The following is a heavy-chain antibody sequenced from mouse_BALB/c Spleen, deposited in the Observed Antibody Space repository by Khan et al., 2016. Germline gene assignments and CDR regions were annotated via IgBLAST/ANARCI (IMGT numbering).Heavy chain of an antibody. CDR2: INPDSSTI. D-gene: IGHD1-1*01. J-gene: IGHJ2*01. CDR1: GFDFSRYW. CDR3: TRLYYYGTSDY. V-gene: IGHV4-1*02. Sequence: EVKLLESGGGRVQPGGALKLSCAASGFDFSRYWGSWVRQAPGKGREWIGEINPDSSTISYTPSLKDKFVISRDYARTTRYMQVRKVRSEDTALCYCTRLYYYGTSDYWGQGTTRTVSS.